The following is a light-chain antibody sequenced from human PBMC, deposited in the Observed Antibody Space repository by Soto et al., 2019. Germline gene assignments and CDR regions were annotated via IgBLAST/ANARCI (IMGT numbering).Light chain of an antibody. CDR1: QTIGKY. CDR3: QQSYRTPYT. J-gene: IGKJ2*01. CDR2: IAS. V-gene: IGKV1-39*01. Sequence: DIQMTQSPSSLSAFVGDRVSLTCRASQTIGKYLNWYQQKPGKAPELLISIASSLRSGVPSRFSGSGSGTDFTLTISSLQPEDFATYYCQQSYRTPYTFGQGTKLEIE.